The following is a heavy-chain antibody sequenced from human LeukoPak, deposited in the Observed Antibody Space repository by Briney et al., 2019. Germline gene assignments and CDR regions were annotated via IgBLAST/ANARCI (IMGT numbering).Heavy chain of an antibody. V-gene: IGHV3-64*01. CDR1: GFTFSGYT. J-gene: IGHJ4*02. CDR2: IGSNGGST. D-gene: IGHD6-19*01. CDR3: VRTIAVAVAFDY. Sequence: GGSLRLSCAASGFTFSGYTMHWVRQAPGKGLEHVSAIGSNGGSTYHANSVKGRFIITRDNSKNTLYLQMGSLRAEDMAVYYCVRTIAVAVAFDYWGQGTLVTVSS.